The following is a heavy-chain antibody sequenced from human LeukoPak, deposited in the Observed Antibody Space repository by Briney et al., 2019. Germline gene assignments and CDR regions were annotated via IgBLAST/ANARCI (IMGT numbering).Heavy chain of an antibody. D-gene: IGHD4-17*01. V-gene: IGHV3-15*01. J-gene: IGHJ4*02. CDR3: TTDTDWEYGDYLDY. CDR1: GFTFSNAW. CDR2: IKSKTDGGTT. Sequence: GGSLRLSCAASGFTFSNAWMSWVRQAPGKGLEWVGRIKSKTDGGTTDYAAPVKGRFTISRDDSKNTLYLQMNSLKTEDTAVYYCTTDTDWEYGDYLDYWGQGTLVTVSS.